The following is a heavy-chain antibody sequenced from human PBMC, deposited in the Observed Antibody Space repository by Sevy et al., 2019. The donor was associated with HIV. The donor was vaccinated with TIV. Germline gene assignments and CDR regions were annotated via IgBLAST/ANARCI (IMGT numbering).Heavy chain of an antibody. J-gene: IGHJ4*02. D-gene: IGHD6-13*01. V-gene: IGHV3-7*01. CDR1: GFTLSSFW. Sequence: GGSLRLSCAASGFTLSSFWMNWVRQGPGKGLEWVANIKQYGSEKYYVDSVKGRFTISRDNAKNSLYLQMNSLRAEDTAVYYCARAVGDGEQLAYYFDYWGQGTLVTVSS. CDR2: IKQYGSEK. CDR3: ARAVGDGEQLAYYFDY.